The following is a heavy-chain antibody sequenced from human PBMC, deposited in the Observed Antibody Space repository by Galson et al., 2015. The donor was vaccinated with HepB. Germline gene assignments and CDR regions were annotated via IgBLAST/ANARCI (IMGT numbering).Heavy chain of an antibody. Sequence: SVKVSCKASGDTFRNSAISWVRQAPGQGLEWVGWISANSGDTRYAQNLQGRVTLTRDTSTSTAYLELRSLRSDDTAAYYCARDRDYRFDYWGQGTLVTVSS. J-gene: IGHJ4*02. CDR2: ISANSGDT. V-gene: IGHV1-18*01. D-gene: IGHD4/OR15-4a*01. CDR1: GDTFRNSA. CDR3: ARDRDYRFDY.